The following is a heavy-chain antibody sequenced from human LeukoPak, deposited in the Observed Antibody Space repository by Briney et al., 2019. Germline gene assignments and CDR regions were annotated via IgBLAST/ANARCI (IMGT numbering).Heavy chain of an antibody. CDR2: IKQDGSEK. D-gene: IGHD2-21*02. CDR1: GFTFSSYW. V-gene: IGHV3-7*01. J-gene: IGHJ4*02. CDR3: ARDSLTKDCGGDCYSDY. Sequence: GGSLRLSCAASGFTFSSYWMSWVRQAPGKGLEWVANIKQDGSEKYYVDSVKGRFTISRDNAKNSLYPQMNSLRAEDTAVYYCARDSLTKDCGGDCYSDYWGQGTLVTVSS.